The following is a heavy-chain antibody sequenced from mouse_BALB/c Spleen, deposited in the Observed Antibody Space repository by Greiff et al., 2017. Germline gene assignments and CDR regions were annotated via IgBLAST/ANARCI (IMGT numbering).Heavy chain of an antibody. CDR1: GYTFTSYW. Sequence: VQLVESGAELAKPGASVKMSCKASGYTFTSYWMHWVKQRPGQGLEWIGYINPSTGYTDYNQKFKDKATLTADKSSSTAYMQLSSLTSEDSAVYYCARSRGNPYAMDYWGQGTSVTVSS. CDR2: INPSTGYT. D-gene: IGHD2-1*01. CDR3: ARSRGNPYAMDY. J-gene: IGHJ4*01. V-gene: IGHV1-7*01.